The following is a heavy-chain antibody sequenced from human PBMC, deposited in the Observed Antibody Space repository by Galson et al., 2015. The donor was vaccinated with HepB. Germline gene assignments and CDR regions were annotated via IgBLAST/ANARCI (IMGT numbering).Heavy chain of an antibody. Sequence: SLRLSCAASGFTFSSYAMHWVRQAPGKGLEWVAIISYDGASKYYADSVKGRFTIPRDNSKNTLYLQVNSLRPEDTAVYYCAREGEGDGYNYWALDCWGQGTLVTVSS. CDR2: ISYDGASK. CDR3: AREGEGDGYNYWALDC. J-gene: IGHJ4*02. D-gene: IGHD5-24*01. CDR1: GFTFSSYA. V-gene: IGHV3-30-3*01.